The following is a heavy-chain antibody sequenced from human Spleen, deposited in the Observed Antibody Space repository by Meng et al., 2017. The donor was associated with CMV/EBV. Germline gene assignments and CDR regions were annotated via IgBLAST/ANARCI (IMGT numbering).Heavy chain of an antibody. CDR2: LYYSGST. D-gene: IGHD3-22*01. J-gene: IGHJ5*02. CDR3: ARADSSGFWGNWFDP. CDR1: GGSISGYY. Sequence: SETLSLTCAVYGGSISGYYWSWIRQPPGKGLEWIGYLYYSGSTNYNPSLMSRVTMSVDTSKNQFSLRLSSVTAADTAVYYCARADSSGFWGNWFDPCGQGTLVTVSS. V-gene: IGHV4-59*01.